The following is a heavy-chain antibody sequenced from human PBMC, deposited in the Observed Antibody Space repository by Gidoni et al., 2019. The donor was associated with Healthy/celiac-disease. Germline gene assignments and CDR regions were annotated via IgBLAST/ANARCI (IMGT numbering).Heavy chain of an antibody. V-gene: IGHV3-20*04. D-gene: IGHD3-10*01. Sequence: EVQLVESGGGVVRPGGSLRLSCAASGFTFDDYGMSWVRQAPGKGLEWVSGINWNGGSTGYADSVKGRFTISRDNAKNSLYLQMNSLRAEDTALYYCATIWFGEPLVYYYMDVWGKGTTVTVSS. J-gene: IGHJ6*03. CDR1: GFTFDDYG. CDR3: ATIWFGEPLVYYYMDV. CDR2: INWNGGST.